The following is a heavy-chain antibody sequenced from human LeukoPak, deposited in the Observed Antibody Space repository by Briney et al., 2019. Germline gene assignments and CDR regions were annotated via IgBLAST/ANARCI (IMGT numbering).Heavy chain of an antibody. V-gene: IGHV4-39*01. CDR2: IYYSGST. D-gene: IGHD3-10*01. J-gene: IGHJ4*02. CDR1: GGSISSSSYY. Sequence: SETLSLTCTVSGGSISSSSYYWCWIRQPPGKGLEWIGSIYYSGSTYYNPSLKSRVTISVDTSKNQFPLKLSSVTAADTAVYYCARLGITMVRGVNWGQGTLVTVSS. CDR3: ARLGITMVRGVN.